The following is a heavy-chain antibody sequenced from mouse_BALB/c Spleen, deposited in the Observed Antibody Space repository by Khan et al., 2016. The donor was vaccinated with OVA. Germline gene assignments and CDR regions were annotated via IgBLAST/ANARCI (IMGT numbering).Heavy chain of an antibody. D-gene: IGHD1-1*01. Sequence: EVKLGESGPGLVKPSQSLSLTCTVTGYSITSNYAWNWIRQFPGNKLEWMGYISYSGSTSYNPSLKSRISITRDTSKNQFFLQLNSVTTEDTATYYCARGNYYGYAMDYWGQGTSVTVSS. V-gene: IGHV3-2*02. CDR3: ARGNYYGYAMDY. CDR2: ISYSGST. CDR1: GYSITSNYA. J-gene: IGHJ4*01.